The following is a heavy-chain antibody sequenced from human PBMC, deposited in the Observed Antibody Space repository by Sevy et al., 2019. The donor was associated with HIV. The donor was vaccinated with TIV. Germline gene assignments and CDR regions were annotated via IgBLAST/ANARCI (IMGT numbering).Heavy chain of an antibody. J-gene: IGHJ4*01. CDR1: RFTFGNYA. D-gene: IGHD3-10*01. Sequence: GGSLRLSCAASRFTFGNYAMDWVRQAPGKGLEWVSGISWNSASIGYADSVKGRFIISRDNAENSLYLQMNSLRPEDTALYYCAKGDQHYYDSGIEFWGHGTLVTVSS. CDR3: AKGDQHYYDSGIEF. CDR2: ISWNSASI. V-gene: IGHV3-9*01.